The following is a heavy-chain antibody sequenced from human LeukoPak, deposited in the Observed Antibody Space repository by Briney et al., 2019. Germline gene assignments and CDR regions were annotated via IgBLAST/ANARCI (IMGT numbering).Heavy chain of an antibody. CDR3: ARAQGYCSGGSCYREYFQH. V-gene: IGHV1-2*02. D-gene: IGHD2-15*01. J-gene: IGHJ1*01. CDR2: INPNSGGT. Sequence: ASVKVSCKASGGTYSYFAINWVRQAPGQGLEWMGWINPNSGGTNYAQKFQGRVTMTRDTSISTAYMELSRLRSDDTAVYYCARAQGYCSGGSCYREYFQHWGQGSLVTVSS. CDR1: GGTYSYFA.